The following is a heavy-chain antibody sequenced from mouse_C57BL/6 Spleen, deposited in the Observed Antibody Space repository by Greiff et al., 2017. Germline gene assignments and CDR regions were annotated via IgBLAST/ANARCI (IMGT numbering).Heavy chain of an antibody. J-gene: IGHJ1*03. V-gene: IGHV1-54*01. CDR1: GYAFTNYL. Sequence: QVQLQQSGAELVRPGTSVKVSCKASGYAFTNYLLEWVKQRPGQGLEWIGVINPGSGGTNYNEKFKGKATLTADKSSSTAYMQLSSLTSEDSAVYFCARGDWDDWYFDAWGTGTTVTVSS. D-gene: IGHD4-1*01. CDR2: INPGSGGT. CDR3: ARGDWDDWYFDA.